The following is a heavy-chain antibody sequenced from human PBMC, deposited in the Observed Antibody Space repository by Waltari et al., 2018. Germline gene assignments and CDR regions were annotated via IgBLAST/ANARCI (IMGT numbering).Heavy chain of an antibody. CDR1: GGSISSYY. J-gene: IGHJ3*02. V-gene: IGHV4-59*01. Sequence: QVQLQESGPGLVKPSETLSLTCTVSGGSISSYYWSWIRPPPGQGLEWIGYIYYSGSTNYNPSLKSRVTISVDTSKNQFSLKLSSVTAADTAVYYCASEIANCTNGVCYPDAFDIWGQGTMVTVSS. CDR2: IYYSGST. D-gene: IGHD2-8*01. CDR3: ASEIANCTNGVCYPDAFDI.